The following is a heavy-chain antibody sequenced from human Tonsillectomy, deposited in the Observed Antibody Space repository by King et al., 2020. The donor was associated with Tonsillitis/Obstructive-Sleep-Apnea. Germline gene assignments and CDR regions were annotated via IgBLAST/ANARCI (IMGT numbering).Heavy chain of an antibody. J-gene: IGHJ6*03. Sequence: VQLVQSGAEVKKPGSSVKVSCKASGGTFSSYALSWVRQAPGQGLEWMGRIIPIFGIPNYAQKFQGRVTITADNSTSTAYMELSSLRSEDTAVYYCARDVKDYYYYYYMDVWGKGTTVTVSS. CDR2: IIPIFGIP. CDR3: ARDVKDYYYYYYMDV. D-gene: IGHD3-9*01. V-gene: IGHV1-69*09. CDR1: GGTFSSYA.